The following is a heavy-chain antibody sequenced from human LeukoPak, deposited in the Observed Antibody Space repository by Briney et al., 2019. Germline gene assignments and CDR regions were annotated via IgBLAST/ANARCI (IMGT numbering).Heavy chain of an antibody. CDR2: IIPIFGTA. V-gene: IGHV1-69*01. J-gene: IGHJ6*02. D-gene: IGHD6-19*01. CDR3: ARGALSSRDYYNGMDV. Sequence: GASVKVSCKASGGTFSRFTISWVRQAPGQGLEWMGGIIPIFGTANYAQKFQGRVTITADESTSTAYMELSSLRSEDTAVYYCARGALSSRDYYNGMDVWGQGTTVTVSS. CDR1: GGTFSRFT.